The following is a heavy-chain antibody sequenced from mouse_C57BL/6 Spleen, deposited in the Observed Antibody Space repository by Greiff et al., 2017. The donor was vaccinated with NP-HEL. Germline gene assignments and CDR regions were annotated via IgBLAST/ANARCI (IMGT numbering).Heavy chain of an antibody. Sequence: VQLQQPGAELVRPGTSVKLSCKASGYTFTSYWMHWVKQRTGQGLEWIGVIDPSDSYTNYNQKFKGKATLTVDTSSSTAYMQLSSLTSEDSAVYDCARSIITTVVAYDFDYWGQGTTLTVSS. D-gene: IGHD1-1*01. V-gene: IGHV1-59*01. J-gene: IGHJ2*01. CDR2: IDPSDSYT. CDR3: ARSIITTVVAYDFDY. CDR1: GYTFTSYW.